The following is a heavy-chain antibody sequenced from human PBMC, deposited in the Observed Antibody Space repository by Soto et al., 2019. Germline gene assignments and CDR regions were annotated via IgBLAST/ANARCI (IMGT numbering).Heavy chain of an antibody. CDR2: ISYDGSNK. V-gene: IGHV3-30-3*01. J-gene: IGHJ4*02. Sequence: QVQLVESGGGVVQPGRSLRLSCAASGFTFSSYAMHWVRQAPGKGLEWVAVISYDGSNKYYADSVKGRFTISRVNSKNALYLQMSSLRAEDTAVYYCARDGLLGYFDYWGQGTLVTVSS. D-gene: IGHD2-15*01. CDR1: GFTFSSYA. CDR3: ARDGLLGYFDY.